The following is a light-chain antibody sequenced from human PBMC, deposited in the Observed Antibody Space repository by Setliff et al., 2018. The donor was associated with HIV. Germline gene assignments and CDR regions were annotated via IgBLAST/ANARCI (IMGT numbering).Light chain of an antibody. CDR3: GSYTSTTSYV. CDR1: SSDVGGYKF. CDR2: EVS. Sequence: QSALAQPASVSGSPGQSITISCTGTSSDVGGYKFVSWYQQHPGKAPKLMIYEVSNRPSGVSDRFSGSKSGSTASLTISGLQAEDEADYYCGSYTSTTSYVF. J-gene: IGLJ1*01. V-gene: IGLV2-14*01.